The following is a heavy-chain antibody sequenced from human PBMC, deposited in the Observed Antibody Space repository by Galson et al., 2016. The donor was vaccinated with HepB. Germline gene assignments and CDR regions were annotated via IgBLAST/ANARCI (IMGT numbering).Heavy chain of an antibody. CDR2: IFYSGTT. J-gene: IGHJ6*02. Sequence: SETLSLTCTVSGGSISSGSYFWGWLRQPPGKGLEWIGGIFYSGTTYYNPSLKSRVTISVDTSKNDFSLKLSSVTAADTAIYYCARPRPLYGMDVWGQGTTVTVSS. V-gene: IGHV4-39*02. D-gene: IGHD6-25*01. CDR1: GGSISSGSYF. CDR3: ARPRPLYGMDV.